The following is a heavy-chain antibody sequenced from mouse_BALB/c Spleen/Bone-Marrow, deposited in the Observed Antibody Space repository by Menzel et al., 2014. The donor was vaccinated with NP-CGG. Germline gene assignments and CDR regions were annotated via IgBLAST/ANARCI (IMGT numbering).Heavy chain of an antibody. J-gene: IGHJ4*01. V-gene: IGHV1-54*03. CDR2: IDPRSGGT. CDR1: GYAFTNYL. CDR3: ARGGITTVVPYSMDY. Sequence: QVQLQQSGAELVRPGTSVKGSCKASGYAFTNYLIKWVKQRPGQGLEWIGVIDPRSGGTDYNEKFKGKAPLTADKSSSTAYMQLNSLTSGDSAVYFCARGGITTVVPYSMDYWGQGTSVTASS. D-gene: IGHD1-1*01.